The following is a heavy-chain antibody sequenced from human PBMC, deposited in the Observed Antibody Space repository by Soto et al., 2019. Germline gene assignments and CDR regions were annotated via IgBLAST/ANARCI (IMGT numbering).Heavy chain of an antibody. D-gene: IGHD6-19*01. CDR2: IIPIFGTA. J-gene: IGHJ5*02. CDR3: ARESPNSSGWYGGGWFDP. CDR1: GGTFSSYA. Sequence: ASVKVSCKASGGTFSSYAISWVRQAPGQGLEWMGGIIPIFGTANYAQKFQGRVTITADESTSTAYMELSSLRSEDTAVYYCARESPNSSGWYGGGWFDPWGKGPLVTVSS. V-gene: IGHV1-69*13.